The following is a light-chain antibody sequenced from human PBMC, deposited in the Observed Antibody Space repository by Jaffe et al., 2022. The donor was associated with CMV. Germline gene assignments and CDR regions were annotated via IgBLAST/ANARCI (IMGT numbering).Light chain of an antibody. CDR3: QQYDTWLT. CDR1: QTIRNN. J-gene: IGKJ4*01. CDR2: GVS. V-gene: IGKV3-15*01. Sequence: EIVMTQSPATLSLSPGERATLSCRASQTIRNNLAWYQQRPGQTPRLLIYGVSTRASGVPARFSGSGAGTEFTLIISSLQSEDFAVYYCQQYDTWLTFGGGTKVEI.